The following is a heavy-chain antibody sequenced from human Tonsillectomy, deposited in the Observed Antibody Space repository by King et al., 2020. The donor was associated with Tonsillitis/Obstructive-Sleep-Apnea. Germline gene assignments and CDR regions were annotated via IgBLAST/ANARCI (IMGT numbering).Heavy chain of an antibody. D-gene: IGHD3-10*01. CDR1: GFTVSSNY. V-gene: IGHV3-53*01. CDR3: ASASIMVRGVGDAFDI. Sequence: QLVQSGGGLIQPGGSLRLSCAASGFTVSSNYMSWVRQAPGKGLEWVSVIYSGGSTYYADSVKGRFTISRDNSKNTLYLQMNSLRAEETAVYYFASASIMVRGVGDAFDIWGQGTMVTVSS. CDR2: IYSGGST. J-gene: IGHJ3*02.